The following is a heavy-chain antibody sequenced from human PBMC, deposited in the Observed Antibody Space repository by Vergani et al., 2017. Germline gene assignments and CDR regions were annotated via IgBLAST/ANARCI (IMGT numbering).Heavy chain of an antibody. CDR2: IIPILGIA. Sequence: QVQLVQSGAEVKKPGASVKVSCKASGGTFSSYAISWVRQAPGQGLEWMGRIIPILGIANYAQKFQGRVTITADKSTSTAYMELSSLRSEDTAVYYCARAQRSDSSGVFAHFDYWGQGTLVTVSS. D-gene: IGHD3-22*01. CDR1: GGTFSSYA. J-gene: IGHJ4*02. V-gene: IGHV1-69*04. CDR3: ARAQRSDSSGVFAHFDY.